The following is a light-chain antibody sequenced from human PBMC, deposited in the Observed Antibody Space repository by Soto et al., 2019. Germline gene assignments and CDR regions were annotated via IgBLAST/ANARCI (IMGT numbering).Light chain of an antibody. CDR3: NSYVTSNVVI. CDR2: EVN. Sequence: QSVLTQPPSASGSPGQSVTISCTGTRDDVGGYNYVSWYQQHPGKAPKIMIYEVNKRPSGVPTRFSGSKSGNTASLTVSGLQAEDEAVYYCNSYVTSNVVIFGGGTKPTVL. V-gene: IGLV2-8*01. CDR1: RDDVGGYNY. J-gene: IGLJ2*01.